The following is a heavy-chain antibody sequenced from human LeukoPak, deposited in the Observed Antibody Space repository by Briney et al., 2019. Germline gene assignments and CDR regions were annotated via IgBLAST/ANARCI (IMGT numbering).Heavy chain of an antibody. CDR2: INPSGGST. Sequence: GASVKVSCKASGYTFISYYMHWVRQAPGQGLEWMGIINPSGGSTSYAQKFQGRVTMTRDMSTSTVYMELSSLRSEDTAVYYCARVGRYYYGSGSYPHMDVWGKGTTVTVSS. J-gene: IGHJ6*03. V-gene: IGHV1-46*01. D-gene: IGHD3-10*01. CDR1: GYTFISYY. CDR3: ARVGRYYYGSGSYPHMDV.